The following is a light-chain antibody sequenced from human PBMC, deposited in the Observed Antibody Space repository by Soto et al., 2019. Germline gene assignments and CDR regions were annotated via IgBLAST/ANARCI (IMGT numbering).Light chain of an antibody. J-gene: IGKJ2*01. CDR3: RHYGGPPYT. CDR1: QTVSNNY. V-gene: IGKV3-20*01. Sequence: ETLLTQSPGRLSLSPGEGATLSCRASQTVSNNYLAWFQQHPGQAPRLLIYGASSRVTGIPDRFSGSGSGTDFTLTISRLEPEDFAVYYCRHYGGPPYTFGQGTELEI. CDR2: GAS.